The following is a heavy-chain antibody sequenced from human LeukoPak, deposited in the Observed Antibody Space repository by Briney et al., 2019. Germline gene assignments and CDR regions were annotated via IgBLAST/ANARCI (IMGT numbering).Heavy chain of an antibody. D-gene: IGHD1-26*01. CDR2: ISGSGGST. J-gene: IGHJ6*02. Sequence: QAGGSLRLSCAASGFTFSSYAMSWVRQAPGKGLEWVSAISGSGGSTYYADSVKGRFTISRDNAKNSLYLQMNSLRAEDTALYYCTKDFRKWEVLSYYYGMDVWGQGTTVTVSS. CDR3: TKDFRKWEVLSYYYGMDV. V-gene: IGHV3-23*01. CDR1: GFTFSSYA.